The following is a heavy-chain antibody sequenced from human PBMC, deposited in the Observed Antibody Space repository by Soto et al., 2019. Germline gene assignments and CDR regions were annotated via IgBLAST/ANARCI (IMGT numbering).Heavy chain of an antibody. J-gene: IGHJ6*02. Sequence: GASVKVSCKASGGTFSSYAISWVRQAPGQGLEWMGGIIPIFGTANYAQKFQGRVTITADESTSTAYMELSSLRSEDTAVYYCAGEGQAPYYYYGMDVWGQGTAVTVSS. V-gene: IGHV1-69*13. CDR3: AGEGQAPYYYYGMDV. CDR1: GGTFSSYA. CDR2: IIPIFGTA.